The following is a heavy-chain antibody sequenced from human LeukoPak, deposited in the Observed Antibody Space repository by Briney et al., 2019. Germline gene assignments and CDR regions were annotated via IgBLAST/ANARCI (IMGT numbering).Heavy chain of an antibody. CDR1: GYSFTSHY. CDR3: ARGPWALDIVATIDYYYMDV. J-gene: IGHJ6*03. V-gene: IGHV1-46*01. CDR2: INPSGSST. D-gene: IGHD5-12*01. Sequence: ASVKVSCKASGYSFTSHYMHWVRQAPGQGLEWLGLINPSGSSTLYAQKFQGRVTMTRDMSTTTDYMELSSLRAEDTAVYYCARGPWALDIVATIDYYYMDVWGKGTTVTVSS.